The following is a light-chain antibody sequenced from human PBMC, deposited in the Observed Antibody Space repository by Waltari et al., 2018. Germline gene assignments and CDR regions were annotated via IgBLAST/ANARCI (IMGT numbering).Light chain of an antibody. V-gene: IGLV2-18*02. Sequence: QSALTQPPSVSGSPGQSVTISCPATKSDIGAWDRVPWYQQAPGSAPKLILFDVNNRPSGVPDRFSGSKSGNTASLTISGLQTEDEADYYCSSYTVNTVLFGGGTKLTVL. CDR1: KSDIGAWDR. CDR2: DVN. CDR3: SSYTVNTVL. J-gene: IGLJ2*01.